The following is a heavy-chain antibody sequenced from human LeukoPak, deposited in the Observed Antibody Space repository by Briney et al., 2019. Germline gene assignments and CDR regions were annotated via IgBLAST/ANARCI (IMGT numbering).Heavy chain of an antibody. V-gene: IGHV3-30*02. CDR2: LDYTGNNQ. Sequence: GGSLRLSCAASGFTFSNAWMSWGRQAPGEGLEWVTFLDYTGNNQYYADSMKGRLTISRDNSKNTVFLQMNNLRLEDTAIYYCVKDVHYLGSYRESLDPWGQGTLVTVSS. D-gene: IGHD3-10*01. CDR1: GFTFSNAW. CDR3: VKDVHYLGSYRESLDP. J-gene: IGHJ5*02.